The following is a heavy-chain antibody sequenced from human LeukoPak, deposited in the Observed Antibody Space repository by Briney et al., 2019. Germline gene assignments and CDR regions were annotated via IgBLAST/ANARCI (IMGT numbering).Heavy chain of an antibody. D-gene: IGHD4-17*01. CDR1: GYTLTELS. V-gene: IGHV1-46*01. J-gene: IGHJ3*02. CDR3: ARSKAVTTPGGAFDI. Sequence: ASVKVSCKVSGYTLTELSMHWVRQAPGKGLEWMGVINPSGLWSSSAQKFQGRVTMTRDTSISTAYMELSRLRSDDTAVYYCARSKAVTTPGGAFDIWGQGTMVTVSS. CDR2: INPSGLWS.